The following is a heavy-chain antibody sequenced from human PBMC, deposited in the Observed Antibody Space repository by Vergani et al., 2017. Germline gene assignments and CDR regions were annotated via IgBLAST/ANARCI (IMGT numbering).Heavy chain of an antibody. Sequence: SLLLSFSSSFFPFPLSSLLFFLPAPGPCLEFVSLLFSSSFTPYYADSVKGRFTISRDNSRNTLYLQMNSLRAEDTAVYYCAKDIDYGEGGSDYWGQGTLVTVSS. J-gene: IGHJ4*02. V-gene: IGHV3-23*01. CDR2: LFSSSFTP. CDR3: AKDIDYGEGGSDY. CDR1: FFPFPLSS. D-gene: IGHD4-17*01.